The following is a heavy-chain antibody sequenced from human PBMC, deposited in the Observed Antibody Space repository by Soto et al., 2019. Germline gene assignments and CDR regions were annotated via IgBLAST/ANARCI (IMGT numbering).Heavy chain of an antibody. Sequence: QVQLVQSGAEVKKPGASVKLSCKASGYSFTSYYMNWVRQAPGQGLEWMGIINPSGGGTSYAQKFQGRVTLISDTSTSTVYMELSSLRSDDTAVYYCARGGSSEFGWLDPWGQGTLVAVSS. D-gene: IGHD6-6*01. V-gene: IGHV1-46*01. CDR3: ARGGSSEFGWLDP. J-gene: IGHJ5*02. CDR2: INPSGGGT. CDR1: GYSFTSYY.